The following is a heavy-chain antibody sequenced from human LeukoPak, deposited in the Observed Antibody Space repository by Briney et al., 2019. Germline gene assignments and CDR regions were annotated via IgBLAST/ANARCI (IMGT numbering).Heavy chain of an antibody. D-gene: IGHD6-19*01. V-gene: IGHV4-34*01. CDR1: GGSFSGYY. CDR2: INHSGST. CDR3: ARGLYSSGWYFYY. J-gene: IGHJ4*02. Sequence: SETLSLTCAVYGGSFSGYYWSWIRQPPGKGLEWIGEINHSGSTNYNPSLKSRVTISVDTSKNRFSLKLSSVTAADTAVYYCARGLYSSGWYFYYWGQGTLVTVSS.